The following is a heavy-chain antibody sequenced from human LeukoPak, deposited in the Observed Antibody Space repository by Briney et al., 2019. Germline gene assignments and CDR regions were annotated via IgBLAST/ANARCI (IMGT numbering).Heavy chain of an antibody. CDR2: SIPILGIA. CDR1: GGTFSSYT. J-gene: IGHJ6*02. CDR3: AKAGTQNYYGIYV. Sequence: GDSVTVSCTASGGTFSSYTISWVRQAHGQGIEWMGRSIPILGIANYEQKFQGRVTIKAEKSTSKAYLQLSSLRSEDTAVYYCAKAGTQNYYGIYVCGQGTPLTVSS. D-gene: IGHD1-1*01. V-gene: IGHV1-69*02.